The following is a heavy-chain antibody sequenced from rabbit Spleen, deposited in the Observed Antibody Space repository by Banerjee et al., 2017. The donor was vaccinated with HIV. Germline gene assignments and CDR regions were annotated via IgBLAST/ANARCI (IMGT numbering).Heavy chain of an antibody. CDR1: GFSFSYSHW. Sequence: QEQLEESGGDLVKPEGSLTLTCTASGFSFSYSHWIWWVRRAPGKGLEWIGYIDPVFGITYYANWVNGRFSISRENAQNTVFLQMTSLTAADTATYFCARSHRGSSWGHNLWGQGTLVTVS. D-gene: IGHD4-2*01. CDR2: IDPVFGIT. CDR3: ARSHRGSSWGHNL. J-gene: IGHJ4*01. V-gene: IGHV1S45*01.